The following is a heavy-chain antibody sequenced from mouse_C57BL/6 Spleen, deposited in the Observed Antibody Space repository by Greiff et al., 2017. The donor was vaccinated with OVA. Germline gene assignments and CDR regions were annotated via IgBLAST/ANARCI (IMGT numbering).Heavy chain of an antibody. CDR2: INPNNGGT. CDR3: AREGDWHGYFDV. Sequence: EVQLQQSGPELVKPGASVKMSCKASGYTFTDYNMHWVKQSHGKSLEWIGYINPNNGGTSYNQKFKGKATLTVNKSSSTAYMELRSLTSEDSAVYYCAREGDWHGYFDVWGTGTTVTVSS. J-gene: IGHJ1*03. V-gene: IGHV1-22*01. D-gene: IGHD3-1*01. CDR1: GYTFTDYN.